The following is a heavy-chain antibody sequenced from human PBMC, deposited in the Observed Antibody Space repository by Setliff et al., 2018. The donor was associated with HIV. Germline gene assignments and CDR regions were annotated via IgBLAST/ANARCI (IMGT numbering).Heavy chain of an antibody. V-gene: IGHV1-3*01. J-gene: IGHJ3*02. CDR3: ARGSSSIAAAYPDALDI. Sequence: ASVKVSCKASGYTFTTYAIHWVRQAPGQRLEFMGWINAGNGDTKYSQRFQGRVTITIDTSASTAYMELSSLRSEDTAVYYCARGSSSIAAAYPDALDIWGQGTMVTVS. D-gene: IGHD6-13*01. CDR2: INAGNGDT. CDR1: GYTFTTYA.